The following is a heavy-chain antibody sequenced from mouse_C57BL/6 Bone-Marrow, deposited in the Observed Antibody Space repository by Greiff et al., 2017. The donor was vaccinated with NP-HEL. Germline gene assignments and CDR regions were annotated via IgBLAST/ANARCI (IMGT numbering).Heavy chain of an antibody. CDR1: GYTFTSYC. CDR3: TGYDGYSLDC. D-gene: IGHD2-3*01. CDR2: IYPGSGST. Sequence: QVQLKQSGAELVKPGASVKMSCKASGYTFTSYCITWVKQRPGQGLEWIGDIYPGSGSTNYNKKFQSKATLTVDTSSSAAYMQLSSLTSEDSAVYYGTGYDGYSLDCWGQGTSVTVSS. J-gene: IGHJ4*01. V-gene: IGHV1-55*01.